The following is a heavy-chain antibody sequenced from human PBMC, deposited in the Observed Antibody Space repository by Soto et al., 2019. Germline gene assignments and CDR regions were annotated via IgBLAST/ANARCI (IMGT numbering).Heavy chain of an antibody. V-gene: IGHV3-7*03. CDR1: GFTFGRYW. CDR3: AREAA. J-gene: IGHJ5*02. CDR2: IKHDGSEK. Sequence: PGGSLRLSCTASGFTFGRYWMSWVRQAPGKGLEWVANIKHDGSEKYYVDSVKGRFTISRDNAKNSLYLQMNSLRVEDTAVYYCAREAAWGQGTLVTVS.